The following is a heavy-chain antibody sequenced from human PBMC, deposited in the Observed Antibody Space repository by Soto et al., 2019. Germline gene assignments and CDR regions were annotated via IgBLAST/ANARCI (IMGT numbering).Heavy chain of an antibody. V-gene: IGHV3-11*06. J-gene: IGHJ4*02. CDR1: GFTFSDYY. CDR3: ARSGDNYNRLDY. Sequence: QVQLVESGGGLVKPGGSLRLSCEGSGFTFSDYYISWIRQAPGKGLEWISYSSNSGTFSRYADSVKGRFSISIDNTKNLLYLQMNSLRAEDTAVYYCARSGDNYNRLDYWGQVTPVTVAS. CDR2: SSNSGTFS. D-gene: IGHD1-1*01.